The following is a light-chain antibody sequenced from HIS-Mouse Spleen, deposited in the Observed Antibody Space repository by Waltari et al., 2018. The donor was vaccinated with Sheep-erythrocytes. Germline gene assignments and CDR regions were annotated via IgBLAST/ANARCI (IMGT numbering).Light chain of an antibody. CDR2: GNS. CDR3: QSYDSSLSGWV. J-gene: IGLJ3*02. CDR1: SSNIGAGYD. Sequence: PGPRVTISCTGSSSNIGAGYDVHWYQQLPGTAPKLLIYGNSNRPSGVPDRFSGSKSGTSASLAITGLQAEDEADYYCQSYDSSLSGWVFGGGTKLTVL. V-gene: IGLV1-40*01.